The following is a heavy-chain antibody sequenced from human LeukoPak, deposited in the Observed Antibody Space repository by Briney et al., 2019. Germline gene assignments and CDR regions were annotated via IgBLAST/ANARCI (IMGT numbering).Heavy chain of an antibody. CDR3: ARDGERDAFDI. CDR1: GVSVSSGSYY. Sequence: SETLSLTCTVSGVSVSSGSYYWSWLRQPPGKGLEWIGYIYYSGSTNYNPSLKSRVTISVDTSKNQFSLKLSSVTAADTAVYYCARDGERDAFDIWGQGTMVTVSS. V-gene: IGHV4-61*01. CDR2: IYYSGST. D-gene: IGHD3-10*01. J-gene: IGHJ3*02.